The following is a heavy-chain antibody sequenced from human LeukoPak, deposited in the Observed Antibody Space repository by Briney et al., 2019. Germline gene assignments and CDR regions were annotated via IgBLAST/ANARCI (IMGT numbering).Heavy chain of an antibody. CDR1: GGSISSSNW. CDR2: IYHSGST. V-gene: IGHV4-4*02. D-gene: IGHD6-6*01. Sequence: SETLSLTCAVSGGSISSSNWWSWVRQPPGKGLEWIGEIYHSGSTYYNPSLKSRVTISVDTSKNQFSLKLSSVTAADTAVYYCTSLYSSSSGGYWGQGTLVTVSS. J-gene: IGHJ4*02. CDR3: TSLYSSSSGGY.